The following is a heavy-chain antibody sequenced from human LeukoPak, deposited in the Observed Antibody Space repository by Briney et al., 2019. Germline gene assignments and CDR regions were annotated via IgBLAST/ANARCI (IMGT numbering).Heavy chain of an antibody. CDR1: GFTFSSYA. CDR2: ISGSGGST. J-gene: IGHJ4*02. D-gene: IGHD3-3*01. CDR3: AKGGTYYDFWSGSYPDY. V-gene: IGHV3-23*01. Sequence: GGSLRLSCAASGFTFSSYAMSWVRQAPGKGLEWVSAISGSGGSTYYADSVKGRFTISRDNSRNTLYLQMNSLRAEDTAVYYCAKGGTYYDFWSGSYPDYWGQGTLVTVSP.